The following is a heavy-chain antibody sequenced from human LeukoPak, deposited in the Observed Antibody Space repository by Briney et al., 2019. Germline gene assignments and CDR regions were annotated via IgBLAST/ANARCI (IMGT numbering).Heavy chain of an antibody. CDR1: GYSFTTYW. V-gene: IGHV5-51*01. Sequence: GESLKISCKGSGYSFTTYWIHWVRQMPGKGLEWMGMVYPDDSDTRYSPSFRGQVTVSAVKSTSTDYLQLTSLKASDTAMYFCARGPFDIWGQGTMVIVSS. J-gene: IGHJ3*02. CDR2: VYPDDSDT. CDR3: ARGPFDI.